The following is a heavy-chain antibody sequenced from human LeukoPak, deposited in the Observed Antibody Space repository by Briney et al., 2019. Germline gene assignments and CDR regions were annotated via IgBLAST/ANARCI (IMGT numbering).Heavy chain of an antibody. CDR2: IWYDGSNK. CDR3: ARDGGYSYGTGGTFDY. J-gene: IGHJ4*02. V-gene: IGHV3-33*01. Sequence: PGGSLRLSCAASGFTFSSYGMHWVRQAPGKGLEWVAVIWYDGSNKYYADSVKGRFTISRDNSKNTLHLKRNSVRAEDMAVYYCARDGGYSYGTGGTFDYWGQGTLVTVSS. D-gene: IGHD5-18*01. CDR1: GFTFSSYG.